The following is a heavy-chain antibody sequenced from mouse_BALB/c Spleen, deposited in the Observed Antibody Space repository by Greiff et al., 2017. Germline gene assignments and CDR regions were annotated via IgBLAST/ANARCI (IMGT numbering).Heavy chain of an antibody. Sequence: ESGPGLVKPSQSLSLTCSVTGYSITSGYYWNWIRQFPGNKLEWMGYISYDGSNNYNPSLKNRISITRDTSKNQFFLKLNSVTTEDTATYYCARWLLRGYYAMDYWGQGTSVTVSS. CDR2: ISYDGSN. CDR1: GYSITSGYY. D-gene: IGHD2-3*01. CDR3: ARWLLRGYYAMDY. J-gene: IGHJ4*01. V-gene: IGHV3-6*02.